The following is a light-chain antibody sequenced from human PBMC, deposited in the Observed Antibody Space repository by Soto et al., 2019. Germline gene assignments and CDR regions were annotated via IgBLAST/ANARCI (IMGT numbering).Light chain of an antibody. CDR3: SSYTTTTLGV. CDR2: EVA. CDR1: SSDVGGYNY. V-gene: IGLV2-14*01. J-gene: IGLJ1*01. Sequence: QSVLTQPASVSGSPGQSITISCTGTSSDVGGYNYVSWYQQHPGKAPKLIIFEVAYRPSGVSNRFSGSKSGNTTSLTISGLQAEDEANYYCSSYTTTTLGVFGTGTKVTVL.